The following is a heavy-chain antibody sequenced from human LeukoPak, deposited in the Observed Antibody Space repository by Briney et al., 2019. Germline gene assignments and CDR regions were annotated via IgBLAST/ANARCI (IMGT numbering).Heavy chain of an antibody. D-gene: IGHD2-21*01. CDR1: GFTFSSNA. CDR3: AKASCGGECYYAMDV. V-gene: IGHV3-23*01. CDR2: ISGSGRNT. Sequence: PGRSLRLSCAASGFTFSSNAMNWVRQAPGKGLQWVSRISGSGRNTYYADSVKGRFTISRDNSKNTLYLQMNSLRAEDTAVYYCAKASCGGECYYAMDVWGQGTTVTVSS. J-gene: IGHJ6*02.